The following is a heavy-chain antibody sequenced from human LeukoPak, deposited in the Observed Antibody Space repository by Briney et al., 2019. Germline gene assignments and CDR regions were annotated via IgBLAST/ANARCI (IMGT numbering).Heavy chain of an antibody. CDR1: GFTFSTYD. V-gene: IGHV3-64*01. D-gene: IGHD1-26*01. CDR2: ITNNGGIA. CDR3: ARVGRGDAFDI. Sequence: GGSLRLSCAASGFTFSTYDMHWVRQAPGKGLEYVSAITNNGGIAYYANSVKGRFTISRDNSKNTLFLQMGSLRAEDMAVYYCARVGRGDAFDIWGHGTMVTVSS. J-gene: IGHJ3*02.